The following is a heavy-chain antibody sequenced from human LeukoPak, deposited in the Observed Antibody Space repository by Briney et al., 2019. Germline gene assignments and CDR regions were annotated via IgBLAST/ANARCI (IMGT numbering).Heavy chain of an antibody. CDR3: ARATGARYSSSWYRRYYMDV. CDR2: IYYSGST. J-gene: IGHJ6*03. Sequence: PSETLSLTCTVSGGSISSSSYYWGWIRQPPGKGLEWIGSIYYSGSTYYNPSLKSRVTISVDTSKNQFSLKLSSVTAADTTVYYCARATGARYSSSWYRRYYMDVWGKGTTVTVSS. V-gene: IGHV4-39*01. D-gene: IGHD6-13*01. CDR1: GGSISSSSYY.